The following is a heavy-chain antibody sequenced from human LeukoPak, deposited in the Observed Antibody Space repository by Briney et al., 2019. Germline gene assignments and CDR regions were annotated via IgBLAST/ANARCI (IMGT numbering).Heavy chain of an antibody. CDR1: GFTFSDHY. V-gene: IGHV3-72*01. Sequence: PGGSLRLSCAASGFTFSDHYMDWVRQAPGKGLEWVGRIRNKANSYSTEYAASVKGRFTISRDDSKNSAYLQMNSLKTEDTAVYCCARGGSWAPLDVWGQGTTVTVSS. J-gene: IGHJ6*02. D-gene: IGHD3-16*01. CDR2: IRNKANSYST. CDR3: ARGGSWAPLDV.